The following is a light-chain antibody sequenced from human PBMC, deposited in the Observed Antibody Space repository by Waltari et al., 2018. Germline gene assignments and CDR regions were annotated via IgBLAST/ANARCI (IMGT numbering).Light chain of an antibody. CDR2: GVN. CDR3: QSYDTSLSVV. V-gene: IGLV1-40*01. Sequence: QSVLTQPPSVSGAPGQRVTIPCTGVGSNTGAGYDVHWYRQLPGKAPELLIDGVNNRPAGVPDRFFGSLSGTSASLAITGLQAEDEADYYCQSYDTSLSVVFGGGTKLTV. CDR1: GSNTGAGYD. J-gene: IGLJ2*01.